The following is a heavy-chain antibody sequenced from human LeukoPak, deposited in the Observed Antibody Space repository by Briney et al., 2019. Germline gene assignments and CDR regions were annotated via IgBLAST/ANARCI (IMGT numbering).Heavy chain of an antibody. D-gene: IGHD3-3*01. V-gene: IGHV3-53*01. CDR1: GFTVSSNY. Sequence: AGGSLRLSCAASGFTVSSNYMSWVRQAPGKGLEWVSVIYSGGSTYYADFVKGRFTISRDNSKNTLYLQMNSLRAEDTAVYYCAGTYDYDAFDIWGQGTMVTVS. J-gene: IGHJ3*02. CDR3: AGTYDYDAFDI. CDR2: IYSGGST.